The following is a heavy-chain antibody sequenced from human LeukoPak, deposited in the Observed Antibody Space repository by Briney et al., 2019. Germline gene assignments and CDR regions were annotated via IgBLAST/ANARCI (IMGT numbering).Heavy chain of an antibody. V-gene: IGHV4-39*02. CDR2: IDYSGNT. D-gene: IGHD3-10*01. Sequence: SETLSLTCTVSGGSISSTSYYWGWIRQPPGKGLEWIGNIDYSGNTYYNPPLKSRVTMPVDTSKNHFSLKLTSVTAADTAVYYCARKGSQEAFDYWGQGTLVTVSS. J-gene: IGHJ4*02. CDR3: ARKGSQEAFDY. CDR1: GGSISSTSYY.